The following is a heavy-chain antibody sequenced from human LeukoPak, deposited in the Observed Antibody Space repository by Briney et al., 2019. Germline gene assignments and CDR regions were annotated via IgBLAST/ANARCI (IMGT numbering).Heavy chain of an antibody. D-gene: IGHD3-16*02. J-gene: IGHJ3*02. CDR3: ARSSSSLFGVWGSYRYEEDAFDI. CDR2: ISAYNGNT. V-gene: IGHV1-18*01. CDR1: GYTFTSYG. Sequence: PGASVKVSCKAPGYTFTSYGISWVRQAPGQGLEWMGWISAYNGNTNYAQKLQGRVTMTTDTSTSTAYMELRSLRSDDTAVYYCARSSSSLFGVWGSYRYEEDAFDIWGQGTMVTVSS.